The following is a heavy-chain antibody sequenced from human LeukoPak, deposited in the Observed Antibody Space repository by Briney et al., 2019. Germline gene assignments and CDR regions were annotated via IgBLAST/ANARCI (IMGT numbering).Heavy chain of an antibody. CDR1: GFTFSSYA. Sequence: GGSLRLSCAASGFTFSSYAMSWVRQAPGKGLEWVSAISGSGGSTYYADSVKGRFTLSRDNSKNTLYLQMNSLRAEDTAVYYCAKIDGSLNYFDYWGQGTLVTVSS. V-gene: IGHV3-23*01. J-gene: IGHJ4*02. CDR2: ISGSGGST. CDR3: AKIDGSLNYFDY. D-gene: IGHD2-2*03.